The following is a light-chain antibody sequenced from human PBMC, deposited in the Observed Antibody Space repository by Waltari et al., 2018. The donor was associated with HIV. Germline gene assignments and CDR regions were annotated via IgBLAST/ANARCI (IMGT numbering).Light chain of an antibody. CDR3: QSPDSSGPWV. V-gene: IGLV3-25*03. J-gene: IGLJ3*02. Sequence: SYELTQPPSVSVSPGQTARITCSGDALPKQYAYWYQQKPVQAPVLVIYKDTERPSGIPERFSGSSSGTTVTLTISGVQAEDEADYYCQSPDSSGPWVFGGGTKLTVL. CDR2: KDT. CDR1: ALPKQY.